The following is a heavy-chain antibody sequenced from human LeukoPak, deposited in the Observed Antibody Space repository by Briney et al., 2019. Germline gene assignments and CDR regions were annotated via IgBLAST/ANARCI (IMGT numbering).Heavy chain of an antibody. Sequence: SETLSLTCTVSGGSISSSSYYWSWIRQPAGKGLEWIGRIYSSGSTNYNPSLKSRVTMSVDTSKNQFSLKLSSVTAADTAVYYCARDTAKLGYCSSTSCLDAFDIWGQGTMVTVSS. CDR2: IYSSGST. V-gene: IGHV4-61*02. CDR3: ARDTAKLGYCSSTSCLDAFDI. J-gene: IGHJ3*02. D-gene: IGHD2-2*01. CDR1: GGSISSSSYY.